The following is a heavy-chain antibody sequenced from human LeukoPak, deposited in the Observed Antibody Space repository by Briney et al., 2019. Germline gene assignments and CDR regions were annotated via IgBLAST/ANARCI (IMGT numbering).Heavy chain of an antibody. CDR3: ARDIPLNNWNDPLYSFGY. V-gene: IGHV1-18*01. CDR2: ISAYNGNT. J-gene: IGHJ4*02. Sequence: ASVKVSCKASGYTFTSYGISWVRQAPGQGLEWMGWISAYNGNTNYAQKLQGRVTMTTDTSTSTAYMELRSLRSDDTAVYYCARDIPLNNWNDPLYSFGYWGQGTLVTVSS. CDR1: GYTFTSYG. D-gene: IGHD1-20*01.